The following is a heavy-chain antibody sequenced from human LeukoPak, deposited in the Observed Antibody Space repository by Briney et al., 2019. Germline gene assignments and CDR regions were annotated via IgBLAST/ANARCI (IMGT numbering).Heavy chain of an antibody. V-gene: IGHV3-33*01. J-gene: IGHJ4*02. CDR2: VWFDGSNK. D-gene: IGHD2-2*01. CDR3: ARSYISGHCGSASCYLFAS. Sequence: GGSLRLSCAASGFTFSIYAMHWVRQAPGKGLEWVAVVWFDGSNKYYADSVKGRFTISRDNSKNTVYLQMNSLRAEDTAVYYCARSYISGHCGSASCYLFASWGQGTLVTVSS. CDR1: GFTFSIYA.